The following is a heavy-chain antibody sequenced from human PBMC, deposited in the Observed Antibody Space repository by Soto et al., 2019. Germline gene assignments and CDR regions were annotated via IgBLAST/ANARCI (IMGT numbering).Heavy chain of an antibody. J-gene: IGHJ3*02. V-gene: IGHV3-33*01. CDR2: IWYDGSNK. Sequence: QVQLVESGGGVVQPGRSLRLSCAASGFTFSSYGMHWVRQAPGKGLEWVAVIWYDGSNKYYADSVKGRFTISRDNSKNTLYLQMNSLRGEDTAVYYCARETYYDILTGYYMGAFDIWGQGTMVTVSS. CDR3: ARETYYDILTGYYMGAFDI. D-gene: IGHD3-9*01. CDR1: GFTFSSYG.